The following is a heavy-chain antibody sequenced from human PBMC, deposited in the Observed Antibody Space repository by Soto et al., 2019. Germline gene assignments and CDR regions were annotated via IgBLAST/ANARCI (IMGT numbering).Heavy chain of an antibody. CDR2: IYYSGST. CDR3: ARHGFYCTNGVCYLDY. D-gene: IGHD2-8*01. Sequence: SETLSLTCTVSGGSISSYYWSWIRQPPGKGLEWIGYIYYSGSTNYNPSLKSRVTISVDTSKNQFSLKLSSVTAADTAVYYCARHGFYCTNGVCYLDYWGQGTLVTVSS. CDR1: GGSISSYY. V-gene: IGHV4-59*08. J-gene: IGHJ4*02.